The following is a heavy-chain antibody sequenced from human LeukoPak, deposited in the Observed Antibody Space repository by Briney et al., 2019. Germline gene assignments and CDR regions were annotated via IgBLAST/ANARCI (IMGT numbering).Heavy chain of an antibody. V-gene: IGHV1-8*02. J-gene: IGHJ4*02. Sequence: GASVKVSCRTSGYSFSTYDIIWVRQATGQGLEWMGWMNPNSGYAGYAQKFQGRVTMTRDTSISTAYMELSRLRSDDTAVYYCASLIIGPYYFDYWGQGTLVAVSS. D-gene: IGHD3-10*01. CDR2: MNPNSGYA. CDR3: ASLIIGPYYFDY. CDR1: GYSFSTYD.